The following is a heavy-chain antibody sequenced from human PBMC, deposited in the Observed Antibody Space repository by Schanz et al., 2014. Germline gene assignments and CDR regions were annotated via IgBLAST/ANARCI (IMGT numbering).Heavy chain of an antibody. Sequence: QLQLVQSGAEVKKPGSSVKVSCKLSGGTFSSYTISWMRQAPGQGLEWMGRIIPIHGIVNYAQRFQDRVRITADKSTSTAYMDVSSLRSEDTAVYYCASSGAGYSSSWDFDYWGQGTLVTVSS. CDR2: IIPIHGIV. CDR1: GGTFSSYT. D-gene: IGHD6-13*01. V-gene: IGHV1-69*02. CDR3: ASSGAGYSSSWDFDY. J-gene: IGHJ4*02.